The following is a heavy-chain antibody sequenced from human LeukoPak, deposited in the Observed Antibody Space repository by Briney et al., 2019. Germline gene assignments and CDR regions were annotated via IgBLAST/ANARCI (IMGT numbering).Heavy chain of an antibody. V-gene: IGHV5-51*01. J-gene: IGHJ4*02. CDR3: ARSPDTVYFDY. Sequence: GESLKISCKGSGYSFTTYWIGWVRQMPGKGLEWMGITYRGDSDTRYSPPFQGQVTISVDKSISTAYLQWSSLKASDTAMYHCARSPDTVYFDYWGQGTLVTVSS. CDR2: TYRGDSDT. CDR1: GYSFTTYW. D-gene: IGHD5-18*01.